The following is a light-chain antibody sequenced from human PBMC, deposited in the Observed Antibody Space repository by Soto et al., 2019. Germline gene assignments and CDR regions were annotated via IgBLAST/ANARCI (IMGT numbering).Light chain of an antibody. CDR2: GAS. CDR1: QSISSSY. J-gene: IGKJ5*01. Sequence: EIVMTQSAATLSVSTGERATLSCGASQSISSSYLAWYQQKPGQAPRLVIYGASTRATGIPARFSGSGSGTDFTLTISSLEPEDFAVYYCQQRSNWPPITFGQGTRLEIK. CDR3: QQRSNWPPIT. V-gene: IGKV3D-20*02.